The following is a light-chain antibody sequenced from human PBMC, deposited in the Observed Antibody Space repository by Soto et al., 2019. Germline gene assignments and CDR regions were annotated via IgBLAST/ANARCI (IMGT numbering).Light chain of an antibody. J-gene: IGLJ2*01. CDR3: SSYAGSNTLV. Sequence: QSALTQPPSASGSPGQSVTISCTGTSSDVGAYNCVSWYQQHPGKAPKLMIYGDIKRPSGVPDRFSGSKSGNTAALTVSGLQAEDEADYYGSSYAGSNTLVVGGGTKLTVL. V-gene: IGLV2-8*01. CDR1: SSDVGAYNC. CDR2: GDI.